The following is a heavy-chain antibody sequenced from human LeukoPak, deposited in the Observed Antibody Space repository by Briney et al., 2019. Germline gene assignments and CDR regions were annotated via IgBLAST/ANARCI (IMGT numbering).Heavy chain of an antibody. J-gene: IGHJ5*02. CDR1: GFTVSSNY. D-gene: IGHD6-19*01. CDR3: ARSVAGTNWFDP. Sequence: PGGSLRLSCTASGFTVSSNYMSWVRQAPGKGLEWVSVIYSGGSTYYAGSVKGRFTISRENAKNSLYLQMNSLRAGDTAVYYCARSVAGTNWFDPWGQGTLVTVSS. CDR2: IYSGGST. V-gene: IGHV3-53*01.